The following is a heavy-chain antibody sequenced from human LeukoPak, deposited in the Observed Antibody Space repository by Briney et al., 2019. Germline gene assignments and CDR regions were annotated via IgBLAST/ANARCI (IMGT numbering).Heavy chain of an antibody. V-gene: IGHV4-34*01. J-gene: IGHJ6*02. Sequence: SETLSLTCAVYGGSFSGYYWSWVRQPPGKGLEWIGEINHSGSTNYNPSLKSRGTISVDTSKNQFSLKLSSVTAANTAVYYCARGAAAGQLNYYYYGMDVWGQGTTVTVSS. CDR2: INHSGST. D-gene: IGHD6-13*01. CDR1: GGSFSGYY. CDR3: ARGAAAGQLNYYYYGMDV.